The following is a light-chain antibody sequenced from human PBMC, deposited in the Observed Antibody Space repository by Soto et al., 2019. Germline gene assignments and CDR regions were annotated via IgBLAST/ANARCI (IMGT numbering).Light chain of an antibody. CDR1: QSVRDN. Sequence: EILLRHSPGALAVSPGEVATLSCRASQSVRDNLAWYQQKPGKVPKLLIYSASNLQSGVPSRFSGSGSGTDFTLTISRLEPEDFAVYYCQQYGSSPPTFGQGTKVDIK. CDR2: SAS. V-gene: IGKV3-20*01. CDR3: QQYGSSPPT. J-gene: IGKJ1*01.